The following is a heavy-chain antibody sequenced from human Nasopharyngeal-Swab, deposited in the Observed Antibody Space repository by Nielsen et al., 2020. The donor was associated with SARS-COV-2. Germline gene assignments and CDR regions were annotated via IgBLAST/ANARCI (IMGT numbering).Heavy chain of an antibody. CDR1: GFNFSGSA. Sequence: GGSLRLSCATSGFNFSGSALHWVRQPSGRGLEWVGRIRTKFNGYATVYAASVRGRFTISRDDSKNTAYLQMNSLKSEDTAVYYCTRRGWDLPNSPVDFWGQGALVTVSS. V-gene: IGHV3-73*01. CDR2: IRTKFNGYAT. D-gene: IGHD1-26*01. J-gene: IGHJ4*02. CDR3: TRRGWDLPNSPVDF.